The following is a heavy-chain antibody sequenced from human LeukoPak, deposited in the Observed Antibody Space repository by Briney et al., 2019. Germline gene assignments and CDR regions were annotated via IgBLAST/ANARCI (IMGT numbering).Heavy chain of an antibody. CDR1: GFTFDDYG. J-gene: IGHJ4*02. Sequence: GGSPRLSCAAPGFTFDDYGMSWGPPAPGEGLELGSCIYWNGGSTGYADSVKGRFTISRDNAKNSKYLQMNSLRAEDTALYYCARDAPDRYNWNDVTDYWGQGTLVTVSS. CDR2: IYWNGGST. V-gene: IGHV3-20*04. D-gene: IGHD1-20*01. CDR3: ARDAPDRYNWNDVTDY.